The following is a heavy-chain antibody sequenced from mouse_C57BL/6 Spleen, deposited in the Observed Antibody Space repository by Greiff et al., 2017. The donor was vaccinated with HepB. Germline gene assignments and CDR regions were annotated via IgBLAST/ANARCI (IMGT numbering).Heavy chain of an antibody. D-gene: IGHD2-3*01. CDR3: ARSDGYPLAY. CDR1: GYAFSSSW. J-gene: IGHJ3*01. Sequence: QVHVKQSGPELVKPGASVKISCKASGYAFSSSWMNWVKQRPGKGLEWIGRIYPGDGDTNYNGKFKGKATLTADKSSSTAYMQLSSLTSEDSAVYFCARSDGYPLAYWGQGTLVTVSA. V-gene: IGHV1-82*01. CDR2: IYPGDGDT.